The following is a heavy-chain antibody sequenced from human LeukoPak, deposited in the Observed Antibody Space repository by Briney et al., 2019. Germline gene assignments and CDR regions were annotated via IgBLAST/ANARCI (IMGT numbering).Heavy chain of an antibody. Sequence: ASVKVSCKASGYTFTSYYMHWVRQAPGQGLEWMGIINPSGGSTSYAQKFQGRVTMTRDMSTSTDYMELSSLRSEDTAVYYCARATSFYCSSTSCYVMFWFDPWGQGTLVTVSS. V-gene: IGHV1-46*01. J-gene: IGHJ5*02. D-gene: IGHD2-2*01. CDR3: ARATSFYCSSTSCYVMFWFDP. CDR1: GYTFTSYY. CDR2: INPSGGST.